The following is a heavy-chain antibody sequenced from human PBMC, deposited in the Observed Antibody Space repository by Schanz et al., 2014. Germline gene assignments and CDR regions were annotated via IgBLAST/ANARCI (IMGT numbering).Heavy chain of an antibody. CDR3: ARGTMPGTFDI. V-gene: IGHV1-69*02. Sequence: QVQLVQSGADVKKPGSSVRASCKASRSTFSSYTISWVRQARGQGLEWVGRFIPILDVGNYAQQFQGRVTFTADKSTSTAYMELSSLRYEDTALYYCARGTMPGTFDIWGQGTMVTVSS. J-gene: IGHJ3*02. CDR1: RSTFSSYT. CDR2: FIPILDVG. D-gene: IGHD2-2*01.